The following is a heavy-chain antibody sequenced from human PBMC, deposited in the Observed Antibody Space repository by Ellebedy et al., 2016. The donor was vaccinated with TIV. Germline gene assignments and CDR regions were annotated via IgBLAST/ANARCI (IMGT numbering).Heavy chain of an antibody. CDR2: IIPILGIA. CDR3: ARESSPYSSSSVGPGDY. Sequence: ASVKVSCKASGGTFSSYAISWVRQAPGQGLEWMGRIIPILGIANYAQKFQGRVTITADKSTSTAYMELSSLRSEDTAVYYCARESSPYSSSSVGPGDYWGQGTLVTVSS. V-gene: IGHV1-69*04. CDR1: GGTFSSYA. D-gene: IGHD6-6*01. J-gene: IGHJ4*02.